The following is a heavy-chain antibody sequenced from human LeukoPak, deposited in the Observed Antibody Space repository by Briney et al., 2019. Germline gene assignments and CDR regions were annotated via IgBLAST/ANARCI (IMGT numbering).Heavy chain of an antibody. Sequence: GGSLRLSCAASGFTFSNYAMSWVRQAPGKGLEWVSALSGSGGSTYYADSVKGRFTISRDNAKNTVYLQMNSLRVEDTAVYYCARGALYQYYLDYWGWGQGTLVTVSS. CDR1: GFTFSNYA. CDR2: LSGSGGST. CDR3: ARGALYQYYLDYWG. V-gene: IGHV3-23*01. D-gene: IGHD4-17*01. J-gene: IGHJ4*02.